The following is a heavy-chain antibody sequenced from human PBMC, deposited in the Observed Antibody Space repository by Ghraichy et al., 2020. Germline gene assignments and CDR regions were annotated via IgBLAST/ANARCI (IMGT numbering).Heavy chain of an antibody. J-gene: IGHJ4*02. D-gene: IGHD6-13*01. CDR3: ARDGVYSDY. CDR1: GGSISSGSYY. Sequence: SETLSLTCTVSGGSISSGSYYWSWIRQPAGKGLEWIGRIYTSGSTNYNPSLKSRVTISVDTSKNQFSLKLSSVTAADTAVYYCARDGVYSDYWGQGTLVTVSS. V-gene: IGHV4-61*02. CDR2: IYTSGST.